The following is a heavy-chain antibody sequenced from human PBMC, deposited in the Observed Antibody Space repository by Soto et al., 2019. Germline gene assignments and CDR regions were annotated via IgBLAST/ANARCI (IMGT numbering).Heavy chain of an antibody. V-gene: IGHV1-58*01. CDR2: IVVGSGNT. Sequence: SVKVSCKASGFTFTSSAAQWVRQARGQRLEWIGWIVVGSGNTNYAQKFQERVTITRDMSTSTAYMELSSLRSEDTAVYYCAADSHMVRGVIKDYWGQGTLVTVSS. CDR1: GFTFTSSA. J-gene: IGHJ4*02. CDR3: AADSHMVRGVIKDY. D-gene: IGHD3-10*01.